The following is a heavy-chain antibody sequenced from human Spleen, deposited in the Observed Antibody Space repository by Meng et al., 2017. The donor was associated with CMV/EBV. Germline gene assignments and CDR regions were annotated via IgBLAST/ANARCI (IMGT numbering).Heavy chain of an antibody. CDR3: ASMLEWLFVY. D-gene: IGHD3-3*01. V-gene: IGHV3-30*04. CDR1: GFTFRSYG. J-gene: IGHJ4*02. Sequence: LSFAASGFTFRSYGIHWVRQAPGKGLEWVAVIRYEGNDKNYAASVRGRFTISRDNSKNTVSLQMNSLRVEDTAVYYCASMLEWLFVYWGQGTLVTVSS. CDR2: IRYEGNDK.